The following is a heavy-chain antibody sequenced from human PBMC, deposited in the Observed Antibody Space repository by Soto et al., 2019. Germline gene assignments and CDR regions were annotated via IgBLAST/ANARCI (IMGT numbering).Heavy chain of an antibody. J-gene: IGHJ4*02. CDR1: GGSISSGGHY. Sequence: QLQLQESGPVLVKPSQTLSLTCTVSGGSISSGGHYWSWIRQHPGRGLEWIGHIYYSGTTHYFPSLKCPVPISIYTAKNQVFLKLSSGAAGDPAVYFCARGGSGFLELLDFDFWGLGTLVTVSS. V-gene: IGHV4-31*01. D-gene: IGHD3-3*01. CDR3: ARGGSGFLELLDFDF. CDR2: IYYSGTT.